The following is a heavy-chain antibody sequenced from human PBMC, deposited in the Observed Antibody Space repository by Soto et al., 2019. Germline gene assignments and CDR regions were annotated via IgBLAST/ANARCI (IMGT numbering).Heavy chain of an antibody. Sequence: QITLKESGPTLVKPTQTLTLTCTFSGFSLSTSGVGVGWIRQPPGKALEWLGIIYWDDVKWCSPSLKTRLTLTEDTSKNQVVLIMTTMDPVDTATYYCAHSEGFGDYFQHWGQGTLVTVSS. D-gene: IGHD3-10*01. CDR2: IYWDDVK. J-gene: IGHJ1*01. V-gene: IGHV2-5*02. CDR1: GFSLSTSGVG. CDR3: AHSEGFGDYFQH.